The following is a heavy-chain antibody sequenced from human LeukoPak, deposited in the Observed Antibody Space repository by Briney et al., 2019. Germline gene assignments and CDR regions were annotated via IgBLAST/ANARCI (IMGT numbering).Heavy chain of an antibody. D-gene: IGHD3-3*01. Sequence: PGGSLRLSRAASGFTVSSNYMTWVRPAPGKGLEWGSVIFICGSTYYADSVKGLFGSSRNNSENTLYLQMNRLRAEDTAVYYCARDFLVSPSFYCYALDVWGQGTAVIVSS. CDR1: GFTVSSNY. J-gene: IGHJ6*02. CDR3: ARDFLVSPSFYCYALDV. CDR2: IFICGST. V-gene: IGHV3-53*01.